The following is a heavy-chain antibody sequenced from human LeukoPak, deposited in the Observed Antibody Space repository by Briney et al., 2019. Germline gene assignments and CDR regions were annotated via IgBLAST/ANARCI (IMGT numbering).Heavy chain of an antibody. CDR1: GYTFTDYY. Sequence: ASVKISCKVSGYTFTDYYMHWVQQAPGKGLEWMGLVDPEDGETIYAGKFQGRVTITADTSTDTAYMELSSLRSEDTAVYYCATVDYGGQRGWDYWGQGTLVTVSS. CDR3: ATVDYGGQRGWDY. D-gene: IGHD4-23*01. CDR2: VDPEDGET. V-gene: IGHV1-69-2*01. J-gene: IGHJ4*02.